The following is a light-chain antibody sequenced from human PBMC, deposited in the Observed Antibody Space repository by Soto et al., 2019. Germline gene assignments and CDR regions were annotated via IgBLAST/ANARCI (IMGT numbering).Light chain of an antibody. Sequence: QSVLTQPPSASGTPGQRITISCSGSSSNIGSNSVNWYQQLPGTAPKLLIYSNNQRPSGVPDRFSGSKSGTSASLAISGLQSEDEADYYCAASDDSLNGVVFCGGPKLTVL. CDR2: SNN. CDR3: AASDDSLNGVV. J-gene: IGLJ2*01. CDR1: SSNIGSNS. V-gene: IGLV1-44*01.